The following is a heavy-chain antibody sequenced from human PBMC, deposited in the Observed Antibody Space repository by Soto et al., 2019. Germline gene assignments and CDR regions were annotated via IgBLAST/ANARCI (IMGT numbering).Heavy chain of an antibody. CDR1: GGSVSSGSYY. Sequence: PSETLSLTCTVSGGSVSSGSYYWSWIRQPPGKGLEWIGYIYYSGSTNYNPSLKSRVTISVDTSKNQFSLKLSSVTAADTAVYYCARDFRDPKTLRFPWMGDYYYYGMDVWGQGTTVTVSS. V-gene: IGHV4-61*01. J-gene: IGHJ6*02. CDR3: ARDFRDPKTLRFPWMGDYYYYGMDV. D-gene: IGHD3-3*01. CDR2: IYYSGST.